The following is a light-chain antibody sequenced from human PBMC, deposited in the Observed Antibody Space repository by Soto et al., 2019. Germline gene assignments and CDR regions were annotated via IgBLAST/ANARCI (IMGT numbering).Light chain of an antibody. Sequence: IVLTQSPGTLSLSPWERATFSCRASQSVSSNYLAWYQQKPGQAPRLLIYGASSRATGIPDRFSGSGSGTDFTLTISRLEPEDFAVYYCQQFTGSPWTFGQGTKVDIK. V-gene: IGKV3-20*01. J-gene: IGKJ1*01. CDR3: QQFTGSPWT. CDR2: GAS. CDR1: QSVSSNY.